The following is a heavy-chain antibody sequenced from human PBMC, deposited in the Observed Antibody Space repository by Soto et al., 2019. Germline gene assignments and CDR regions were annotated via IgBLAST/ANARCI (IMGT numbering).Heavy chain of an antibody. Sequence: QVQLVQSGAEVKKPGASVKVSCKASGYTFTSYGISWVRQAPGQGLELMGWISAYNGNTNYAQKLQGRVTVPTDTAKSTGYMELRSLRSDDTAVYYCARDLSYSGSSLNYFAYWGQGPLVTVSS. CDR2: ISAYNGNT. J-gene: IGHJ4*02. CDR3: ARDLSYSGSSLNYFAY. V-gene: IGHV1-18*01. D-gene: IGHD6-6*01. CDR1: GYTFTSYG.